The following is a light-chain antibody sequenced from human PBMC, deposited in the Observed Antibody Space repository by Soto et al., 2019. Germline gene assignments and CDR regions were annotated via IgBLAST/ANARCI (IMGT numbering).Light chain of an antibody. V-gene: IGKV1-9*01. J-gene: IGKJ4*01. CDR3: QQLNSFPFT. CDR1: QGISSY. CDR2: SAS. Sequence: IQITQSPSSLSSSVLERFTITCRASQGISSYLAWYQQKPGKAPKLLIYSASTLQSGVPSRFSGSGSGTGFTLTISNLQPEDFATYYCQQLNSFPFTFGGGTKVDIK.